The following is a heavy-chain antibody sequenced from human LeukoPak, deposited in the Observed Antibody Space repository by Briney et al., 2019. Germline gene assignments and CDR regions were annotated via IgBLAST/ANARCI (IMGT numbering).Heavy chain of an antibody. CDR2: ISDSGGTT. CDR1: GFTFSSFA. Sequence: GGSLRLSCAVSGFTFSSFAMSWVRQAPGKGLEWVSVISDSGGTTFYADSVKGRFTISRDNSKNTLYLQMSSLRAEDTAVYYCAKEASGYGYYFDYWGQGTLVTDSS. J-gene: IGHJ4*02. D-gene: IGHD3-10*01. V-gene: IGHV3-23*01. CDR3: AKEASGYGYYFDY.